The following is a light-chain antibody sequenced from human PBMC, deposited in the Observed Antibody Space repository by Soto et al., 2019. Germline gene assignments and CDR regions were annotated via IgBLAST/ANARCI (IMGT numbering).Light chain of an antibody. V-gene: IGLV1-40*01. CDR3: QSYDSRLSGVV. CDR1: SSNIGAGYD. Sequence: QSVLTQPPSVSGAPGQRVTISCTGSSSNIGAGYDVHWYQQLPGTAPKLLIYGNSNRPSRVPDRFSGSKSGTSASLAIAGLQAEDEADYYCQSYDSRLSGVVFGGGTKLTV. CDR2: GNS. J-gene: IGLJ2*01.